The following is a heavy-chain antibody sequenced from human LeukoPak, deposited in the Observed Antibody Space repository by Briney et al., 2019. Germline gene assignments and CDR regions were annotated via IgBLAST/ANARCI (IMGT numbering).Heavy chain of an antibody. J-gene: IGHJ4*02. CDR3: ARTSPRAATFDS. CDR2: IYPSGST. Sequence: SETLSLTCSVSGGSISSYYWSWIREPAGKGLDWIGRIYPSGSTNYNPSLKSRVTMSVDTSKNQFSLKLSSVTAADTAVYYCARTSPRAATFDSWGQGTLVTVSS. V-gene: IGHV4-4*07. CDR1: GGSISSYY. D-gene: IGHD2-15*01.